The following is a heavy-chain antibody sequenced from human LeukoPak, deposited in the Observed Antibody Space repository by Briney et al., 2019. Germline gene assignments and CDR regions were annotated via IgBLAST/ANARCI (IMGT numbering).Heavy chain of an antibody. CDR1: GYSITSGNY. CDR2: IYHSGIT. CDR3: ARDGDFYYFDY. J-gene: IGHJ4*02. Sequence: SETLSPTCTVSGYSITSGNYWGWIRQPPEKGPEWIGRIYHSGITYYNPSLKSRVSISVDTSTNQFSLRLSSVTAADTAEYYCARDGDFYYFDYWGQGSQVTVSS. V-gene: IGHV4-38-2*02.